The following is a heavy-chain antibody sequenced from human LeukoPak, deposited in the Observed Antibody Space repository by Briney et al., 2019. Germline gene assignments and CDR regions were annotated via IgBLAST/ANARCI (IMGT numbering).Heavy chain of an antibody. Sequence: ASVKVSCKASGYTFTGYYMHWVRQATGQGLEWMGWMNPNSGNTGYAQKFQGRVTMTRNTSISTAYMELSSLRSEDTAVYYCARGVWDIVVVVAATRFDPWGQGTLVTVSS. CDR2: MNPNSGNT. CDR3: ARGVWDIVVVVAATRFDP. V-gene: IGHV1-8*02. CDR1: GYTFTGYY. J-gene: IGHJ5*02. D-gene: IGHD2-15*01.